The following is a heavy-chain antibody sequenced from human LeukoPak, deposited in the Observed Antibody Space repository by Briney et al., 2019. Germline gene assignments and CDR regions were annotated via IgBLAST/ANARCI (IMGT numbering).Heavy chain of an antibody. CDR3: ARDLAAWTLRVLDY. D-gene: IGHD6-25*01. CDR1: AGSFSGYY. J-gene: IGHJ4*02. CDR2: INHSGST. V-gene: IGHV4-34*01. Sequence: SDSLSLTCAVYAGSFSGYYWSWIRQPPGKGLGWIGEINHSGSTNYNPSLKSRVTISVDTSKNQFSLKLSSVTAADTAVYYCARDLAAWTLRVLDYWGQGTLVTVSS.